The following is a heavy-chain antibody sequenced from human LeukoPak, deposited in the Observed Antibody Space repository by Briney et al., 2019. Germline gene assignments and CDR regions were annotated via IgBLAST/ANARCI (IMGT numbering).Heavy chain of an antibody. D-gene: IGHD3-9*01. V-gene: IGHV3-30*02. CDR3: ANGPHYNILTGFYKVRSHLDY. CDR2: MRYDGSNT. CDR1: GFTFSNYG. J-gene: IGHJ4*02. Sequence: GGSLRLSCAASGFTFSNYGMHWVRQAPGKGLEWLAFMRYDGSNTHYADSVKGRFTISRDNSKNALFLQMNSLRSEDTALYYCANGPHYNILTGFYKVRSHLDYWGQGTLVTVSS.